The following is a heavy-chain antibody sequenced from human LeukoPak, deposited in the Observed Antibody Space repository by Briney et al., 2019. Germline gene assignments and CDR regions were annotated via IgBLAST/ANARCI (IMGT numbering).Heavy chain of an antibody. CDR3: AKSAGDYYYYYMDV. CDR2: FSGVGSNT. V-gene: IGHV3-23*01. J-gene: IGHJ6*03. CDR1: GFAFSSYA. Sequence: GGSLRLSCAASGFAFSSYAMIWVRQAPGKGLEWVSSFSGVGSNTYYADSVKGRFTSSRDQSKNTLYVQKNSLRAEDTAIYYCAKSAGDYYYYYMDVWGKGTTVTVSS. D-gene: IGHD3-10*01.